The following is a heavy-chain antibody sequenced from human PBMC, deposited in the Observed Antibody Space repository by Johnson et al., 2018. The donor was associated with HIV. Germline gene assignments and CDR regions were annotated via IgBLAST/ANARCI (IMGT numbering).Heavy chain of an antibody. J-gene: IGHJ3*02. CDR2: IKQDGSEK. Sequence: VQLVESGGGLVQPGGSLRLSCAVSGFTFSYYWMSWVRQAPGKGLEWVANIKQDGSEKYYVASVKGRFTISRDNAKKSLYLQMNSLRAEDTAVYYCAKGGYSYGNAFDIWGQGTMVTVSS. D-gene: IGHD5-18*01. V-gene: IGHV3-7*05. CDR1: GFTFSYYW. CDR3: AKGGYSYGNAFDI.